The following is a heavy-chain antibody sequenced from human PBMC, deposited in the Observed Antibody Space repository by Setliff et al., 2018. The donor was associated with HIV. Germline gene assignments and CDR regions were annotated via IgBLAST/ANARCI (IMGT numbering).Heavy chain of an antibody. D-gene: IGHD3-3*01. CDR1: GGSISNSSHY. V-gene: IGHV4-39*01. CDR2: INYSGNT. Sequence: SETLSLTCTVSGGSISNSSHYWDWIRQPPGKGLEWIGTINYSGNTYGNPSLKSRVTISVDTSKKQFSLKLSSVSAADTAVYYCARRWKSSQYYDFWSPRSSYFDFWGQGMLVTVSS. J-gene: IGHJ4*02. CDR3: ARRWKSSQYYDFWSPRSSYFDF.